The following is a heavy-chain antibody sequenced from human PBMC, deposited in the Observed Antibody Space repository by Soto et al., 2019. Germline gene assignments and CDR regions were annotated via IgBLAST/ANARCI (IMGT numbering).Heavy chain of an antibody. Sequence: EVQLVESGGGLVKPGGSLRLSCAASGFTFTNVWMNWVRQAPGEGLEWVGRIKSQADGGTIVYATPGKGRFTISRDGSKTTLCLQMKSMANDDTDVYYCAGSSVTYSPCDYYYGVDVWDEVDSVTVGS. D-gene: IGHD1-26*01. V-gene: IGHV3-15*07. CDR2: IKSQADGGTI. CDR1: GFTFTNVW. J-gene: IGHJ6*04. CDR3: AGSSVTYSPCDYYYGVDV.